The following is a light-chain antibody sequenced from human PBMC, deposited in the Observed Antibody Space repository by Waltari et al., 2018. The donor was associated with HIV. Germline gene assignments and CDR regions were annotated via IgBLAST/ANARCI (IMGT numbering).Light chain of an antibody. CDR3: ATWDDSLNGVL. CDR2: TDT. V-gene: IGLV1-47*01. Sequence: SVLTQPPSASGTPGQKVTISCSGSSSNIGSNSVFWYQQLPGAAPKLLNYTDTQRPSALPARFSGSKSGTSASLTISGLRSEDEAVYSCATWDDSLNGVLFGGGTNLNVL. CDR1: SSNIGSNS. J-gene: IGLJ2*01.